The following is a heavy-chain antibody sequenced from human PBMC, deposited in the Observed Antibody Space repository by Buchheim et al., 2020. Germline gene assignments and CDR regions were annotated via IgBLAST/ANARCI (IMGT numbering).Heavy chain of an antibody. CDR3: AREACSDTSCWFDP. J-gene: IGHJ5*02. D-gene: IGHD2-2*01. CDR1: GFTFSDYS. V-gene: IGHV3-48*01. Sequence: DVQLVESGGGLVQPGGSLRLSCEASGFTFSDYSLTWVRQAPGKGLVWVSYISSSGTTRYYAASVQGRLTISRDNAEYSLYLQMNSLRAEDTAVYYCAREACSDTSCWFDPWGQGTL. CDR2: ISSSGTTR.